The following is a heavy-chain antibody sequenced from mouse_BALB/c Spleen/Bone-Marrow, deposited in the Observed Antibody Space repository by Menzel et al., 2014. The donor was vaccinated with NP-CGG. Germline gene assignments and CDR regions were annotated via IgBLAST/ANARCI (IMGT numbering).Heavy chain of an antibody. CDR1: GFSLTTYG. CDR2: IWAGGNT. Sequence: VKLMESGPGLVAPSQSLSISCTVSGFSLTTYGVHWVRQPPGKGLEWLGVIWAGGNTKYNSALMSRLSISKDNSKSQVFLKMNSLQTDDTAMYYCGRDRTTRYFDYWGQGTTLTVSS. CDR3: GRDRTTRYFDY. J-gene: IGHJ2*01. D-gene: IGHD1-1*01. V-gene: IGHV2-9*02.